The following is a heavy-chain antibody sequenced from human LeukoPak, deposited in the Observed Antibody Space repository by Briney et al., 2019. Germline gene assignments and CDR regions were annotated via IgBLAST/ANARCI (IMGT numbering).Heavy chain of an antibody. CDR1: GFTFSSYS. CDR3: ARFGRSSRYYFDY. D-gene: IGHD6-6*01. V-gene: IGHV3-21*01. Sequence: GGSLRLSCAASGFTFSSYSTNWVRQAPGKGLEWVSSISSSSSYIYYADSVKGRFTISRDNAKNSLYLQMNSLRAEDTAVYYCARFGRSSRYYFDYWGQGTLVTVSS. J-gene: IGHJ4*02. CDR2: ISSSSSYI.